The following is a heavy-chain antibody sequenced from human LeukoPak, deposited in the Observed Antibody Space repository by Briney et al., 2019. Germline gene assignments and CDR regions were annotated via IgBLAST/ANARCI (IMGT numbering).Heavy chain of an antibody. D-gene: IGHD6-13*01. CDR2: INHSGST. V-gene: IGHV4-34*01. J-gene: IGHJ4*02. CDR1: GGSFSGYY. CDR3: ARGRWSAQSPPIAPAFDY. Sequence: PSETLSLTCAVYGGSFSGYYWSWIRQPPGKGLEWIGEINHSGSTNYNPSLKSRVTISVDTSKNQFSLKLSSVTAADTAVYYCARGRWSAQSPPIAPAFDYWGQGTLVTVSS.